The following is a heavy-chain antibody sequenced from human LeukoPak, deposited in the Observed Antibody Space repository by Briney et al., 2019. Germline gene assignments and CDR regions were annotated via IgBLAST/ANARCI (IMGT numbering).Heavy chain of an antibody. J-gene: IGHJ4*02. CDR2: IYYSGST. CDR1: GGSISSYY. D-gene: IGHD5-18*01. Sequence: SETLSLTCTVSGGSISSYYWSWIRQPPGKGLEWIGYIYYSGSTNYNPSLKSRVTISVDTSKNQFSLKLSSVTAADTAVYYCARGRGYSYGYYFDYXXQGTLVTVSS. CDR3: ARGRGYSYGYYFDY. V-gene: IGHV4-59*01.